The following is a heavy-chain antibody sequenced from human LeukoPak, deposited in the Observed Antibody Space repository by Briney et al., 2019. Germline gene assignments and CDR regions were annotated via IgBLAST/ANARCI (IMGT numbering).Heavy chain of an antibody. J-gene: IGHJ3*01. Sequence: GGSLRLSCAASGFTFNTFGMNWVRQAPGKGLEWVAVIWYDGSNKYYADSVKGRFTISRDNSKNTLYLQMDSLRAEDTAVYYCARDRSPGAMRGHDASDLWGQGTMVTVSS. CDR1: GFTFNTFG. CDR3: ARDRSPGAMRGHDASDL. CDR2: IWYDGSNK. V-gene: IGHV3-33*01. D-gene: IGHD2-2*01.